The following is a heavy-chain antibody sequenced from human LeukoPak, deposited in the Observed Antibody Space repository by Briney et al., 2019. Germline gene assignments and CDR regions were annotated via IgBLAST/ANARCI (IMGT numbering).Heavy chain of an antibody. J-gene: IGHJ4*02. V-gene: IGHV4-34*01. CDR3: ARGKGYCSGGSCYSRRYFDY. Sequence: PSETLSLTCAVYGGSFSGYYWSWIRQPPGKGLEWIGEINHSGSTNYNPSLKSRVTIPVDTSKNQFSLKLSSVTAADTAVYYCARGKGYCSGGSCYSRRYFDYWGQGTLVTVSS. CDR2: INHSGST. D-gene: IGHD2-15*01. CDR1: GGSFSGYY.